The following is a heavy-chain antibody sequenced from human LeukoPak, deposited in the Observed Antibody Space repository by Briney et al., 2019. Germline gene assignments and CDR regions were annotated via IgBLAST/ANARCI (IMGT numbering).Heavy chain of an antibody. V-gene: IGHV1-69*13. J-gene: IGHJ5*02. Sequence: ASVKVSCKASGGTFSSYAISWVRQAPGQGLEWMGGIIPIFGTANYAQKFQGRVTITADESTSTAYMELSSLRSEDTAVYYCARDGVNDYSTNNWFDPWGQGTLVTVSS. CDR1: GGTFSSYA. CDR2: IIPIFGTA. D-gene: IGHD4-11*01. CDR3: ARDGVNDYSTNNWFDP.